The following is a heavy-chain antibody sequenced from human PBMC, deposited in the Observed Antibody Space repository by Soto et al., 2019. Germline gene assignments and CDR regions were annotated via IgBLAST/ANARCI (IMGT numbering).Heavy chain of an antibody. D-gene: IGHD3-22*01. CDR3: ARGGLYGLDV. V-gene: IGHV4-34*01. CDR1: GGSFSGYY. Sequence: QVQLQQWGAGLLKPSETLSLTCAVYGGSFSGYYWSWIRQPPGKGLEWIGEINHSGSTNYNPSLKSRVTISVDTSKNQFALKLSSVTAADTAVYYWARGGLYGLDVWGQGTTVTVSS. J-gene: IGHJ6*02. CDR2: INHSGST.